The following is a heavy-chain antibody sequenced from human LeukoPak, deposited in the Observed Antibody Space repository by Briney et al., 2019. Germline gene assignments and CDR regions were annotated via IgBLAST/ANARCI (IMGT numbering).Heavy chain of an antibody. V-gene: IGHV3-48*03. CDR2: NLNSGRTT. Sequence: PGGSLRLSCAASGFTFSSYEMNWVRQAPGKGLEWVSYNLNSGRTTYYADSVKGRFTISRDNAKNSLYLQMNSLRAEDTGVYYCARDPPDYWGQGILVTVSS. CDR3: ARDPPDY. CDR1: GFTFSSYE. J-gene: IGHJ4*02.